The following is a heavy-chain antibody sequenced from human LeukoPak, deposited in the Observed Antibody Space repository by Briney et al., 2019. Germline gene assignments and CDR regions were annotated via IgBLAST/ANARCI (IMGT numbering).Heavy chain of an antibody. J-gene: IGHJ4*02. Sequence: GESLKISRKISGYILTNNWIGWVRQVPGKGLEWMGLIYPGNSDTKYSPSFQGQVTFSVDKSISTAYLHWSSLKASDTAMYYCARFGHTSSLDYWGQGTLVTVSS. D-gene: IGHD6-13*01. CDR2: IYPGNSDT. CDR3: ARFGHTSSLDY. CDR1: GYILTNNW. V-gene: IGHV5-51*01.